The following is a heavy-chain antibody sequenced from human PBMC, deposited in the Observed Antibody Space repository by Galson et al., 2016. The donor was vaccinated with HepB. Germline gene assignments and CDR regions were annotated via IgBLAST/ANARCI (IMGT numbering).Heavy chain of an antibody. Sequence: SLRLSCAASGFTFSSHGMHWVRQTPGKGLEWVALIWSDGSNKYYADSVKGRFTISRDNPKNTLYLQMNSLTADDTAVYSCAREAAVAAFAVLWGWGQGTLVTVSS. J-gene: IGHJ4*02. CDR2: IWSDGSNK. CDR3: AREAAVAAFAVLWG. V-gene: IGHV3-33*01. D-gene: IGHD6-19*01. CDR1: GFTFSSHG.